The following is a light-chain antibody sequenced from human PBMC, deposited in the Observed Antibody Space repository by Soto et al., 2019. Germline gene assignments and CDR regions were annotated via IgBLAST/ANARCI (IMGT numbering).Light chain of an antibody. Sequence: EIVFTQSPATLSVAPGERATLSCSASQSVSSNLAWYQQKPGQAPRLLIYGASTRATGIPARFSGSGSGTEFTLTISSLQSEDFAVYYCQQYNNWPPFTFGPGTKVDIK. CDR1: QSVSSN. CDR3: QQYNNWPPFT. J-gene: IGKJ3*01. V-gene: IGKV3-15*01. CDR2: GAS.